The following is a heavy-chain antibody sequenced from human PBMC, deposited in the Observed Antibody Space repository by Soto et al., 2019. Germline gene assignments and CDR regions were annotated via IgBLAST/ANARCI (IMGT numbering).Heavy chain of an antibody. J-gene: IGHJ4*02. CDR2: VVPLLGIE. CDR3: TKEGPGMDVVTVPRPHFDS. CDR1: GGTFNSHT. Sequence: QVQLVQSGAKVKRPGSSVKVSCKASGGTFNSHTINWVRQAPGQGLEWVGRVVPLLGIESHPQKFKDRLTITADTSAGTVVMGRSKLRSEDTVVYYGTKEGPGMDVVTVPRPHFDSWGRGTLLTVSS. D-gene: IGHD2-21*01. V-gene: IGHV1-69*08.